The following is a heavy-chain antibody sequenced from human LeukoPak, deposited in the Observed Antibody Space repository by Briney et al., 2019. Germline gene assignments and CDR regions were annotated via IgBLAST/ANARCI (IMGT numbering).Heavy chain of an antibody. V-gene: IGHV3-48*03. Sequence: GGSLRLSCAASGFTFSTHEMNWVRQSPGKGLEWVSYISASGSAKYYADSVKGRFTISRDNAKNSLYLQMSSLRAEDTAVYYCARDGNVVATIGLDYWGQGILVTVSS. D-gene: IGHD5-12*01. CDR2: ISASGSAK. J-gene: IGHJ4*02. CDR1: GFTFSTHE. CDR3: ARDGNVVATIGLDY.